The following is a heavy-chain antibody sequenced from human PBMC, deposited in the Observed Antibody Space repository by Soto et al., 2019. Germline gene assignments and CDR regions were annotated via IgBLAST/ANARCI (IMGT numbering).Heavy chain of an antibody. Sequence: QVQLQESGPGLVTPSGTLSLTCAVSGGSISSSYWWNWVRQPPGKGLEWIGKIYHSGSTNYNPSLKNRVTISGDKSNNQFSLRLSSVTAADTAVYFCVTSLNYDFWRDGGRHYYFDYWGQGTLVTVSS. V-gene: IGHV4-4*02. CDR3: VTSLNYDFWRDGGRHYYFDY. CDR1: GGSISSSYW. CDR2: IYHSGST. D-gene: IGHD3-3*01. J-gene: IGHJ4*02.